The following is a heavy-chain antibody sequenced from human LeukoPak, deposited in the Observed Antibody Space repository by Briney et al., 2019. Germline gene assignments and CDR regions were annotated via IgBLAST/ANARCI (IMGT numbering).Heavy chain of an antibody. D-gene: IGHD5-12*01. Sequence: GASVKVSCKASGGTFSSYAISWVRQAPGQGLECMGRIIPILGIANYAQKLQGRVTITADKPTSTAYMELSSLRSEDMAVYYCARLIVAPPWFDPWGQGTLVSVSS. CDR3: ARLIVAPPWFDP. CDR1: GGTFSSYA. V-gene: IGHV1-69*04. J-gene: IGHJ5*02. CDR2: IIPILGIA.